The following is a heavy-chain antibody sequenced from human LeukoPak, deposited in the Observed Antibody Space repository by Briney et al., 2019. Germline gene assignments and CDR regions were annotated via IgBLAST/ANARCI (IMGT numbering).Heavy chain of an antibody. D-gene: IGHD2-2*01. CDR1: GLTVSSNS. J-gene: IGHJ5*02. V-gene: IGHV3-53*01. Sequence: GGSLRLSCAASGLTVSSNSMSWVRQAPGKGLEWVSFIYSGGSTYYADSVKGRFTISRDNSKNTLYLQMNSLRADDTAVYYCARGGSYQLLWWFDPWGQGTLVTVSS. CDR3: ARGGSYQLLWWFDP. CDR2: IYSGGST.